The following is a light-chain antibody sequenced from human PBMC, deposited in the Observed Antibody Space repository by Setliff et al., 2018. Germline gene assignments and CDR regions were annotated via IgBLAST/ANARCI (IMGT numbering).Light chain of an antibody. CDR2: DVL. Sequence: QSVLTQPASVSGSPGQSITVPCTGTSSDVGLYNLVSWYQQYPGKAPKLMIFDVLNRPSGVSDRFSGSKSGNTASLTITGLQAEDEADYYCSSYTSSSTLFGTGTKVTVL. CDR3: SSYTSSSTL. J-gene: IGLJ1*01. V-gene: IGLV2-14*02. CDR1: SSDVGLYNL.